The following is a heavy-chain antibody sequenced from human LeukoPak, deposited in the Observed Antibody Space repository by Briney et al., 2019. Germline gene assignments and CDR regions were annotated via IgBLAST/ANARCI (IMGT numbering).Heavy chain of an antibody. CDR2: IIPIFGTA. J-gene: IGHJ5*02. D-gene: IGHD3-22*01. V-gene: IGHV1-69*05. Sequence: SVKVSCKASGGTFSSYAISWVRQAPGQGLEWMGRIIPIFGTANYAQKFQGRVTITTDESTSTAYMELSSLRSEDTAVYYCAEDHRYYYDSSGYYDYNWFDPWGQGTLVTVSS. CDR3: AEDHRYYYDSSGYYDYNWFDP. CDR1: GGTFSSYA.